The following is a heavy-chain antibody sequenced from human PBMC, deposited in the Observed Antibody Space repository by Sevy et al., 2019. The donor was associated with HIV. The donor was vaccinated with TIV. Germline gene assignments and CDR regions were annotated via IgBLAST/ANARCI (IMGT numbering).Heavy chain of an antibody. CDR3: ARVPTYYYGSATYFDY. V-gene: IGHV1-18*04. CDR1: GYNFASDG. J-gene: IGHJ4*02. CDR2: IGVYNGNA. D-gene: IGHD3-10*01. Sequence: ASVKVSCKASGYNFASDGFSWVRQAPGQGLEWMGWIGVYNGNAKYAQVFQDRFTMTTDTSTSPAYMELRSLRSDDTAVYYCARVPTYYYGSATYFDYWGQGTLVTVSS.